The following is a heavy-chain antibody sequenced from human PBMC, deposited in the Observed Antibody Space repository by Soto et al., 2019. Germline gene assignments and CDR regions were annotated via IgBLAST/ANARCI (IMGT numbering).Heavy chain of an antibody. CDR2: IYYSGST. V-gene: IGHV4-59*01. CDR1: GGSISSYY. J-gene: IGHJ4*02. CDR3: ARGRYYYFFDY. Sequence: SETLSLTCTVSGGSISSYYWSWIRQPPGKGLEWIGYIYYSGSTNYNPSLKSRVTISVDTSKNQFSLQLSSVTAADTAVYYCARGRYYYFFDYWGQGALVTVSS. D-gene: IGHD3-3*01.